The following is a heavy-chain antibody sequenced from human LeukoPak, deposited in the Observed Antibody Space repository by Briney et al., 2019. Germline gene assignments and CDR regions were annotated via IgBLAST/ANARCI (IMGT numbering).Heavy chain of an antibody. CDR3: AAGYYDILTGYPPVGMDV. CDR1: GGTFNSYA. J-gene: IGHJ6*02. D-gene: IGHD3-9*01. Sequence: SVKVSCKPSGGTFNSYAISWVRQAPGQGLEWMGGIIPIFDISNHAQKFQGRISITADRFTTTAYLELSSLRSEDTAVYYCAAGYYDILTGYPPVGMDVWGQGTTVTVSS. CDR2: IIPIFDIS. V-gene: IGHV1-69*10.